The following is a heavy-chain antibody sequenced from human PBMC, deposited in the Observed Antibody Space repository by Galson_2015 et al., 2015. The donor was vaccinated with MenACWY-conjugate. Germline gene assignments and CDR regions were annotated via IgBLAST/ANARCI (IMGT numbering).Heavy chain of an antibody. CDR1: GYTFTSYG. Sequence: SVKVSCKASGYTFTSYGISWVRQAPGQGLEWMGWISAYNGNTNYAQKLQGRVTMTTDTSTSTAYMELRSLRSDDTAMYYCAREQNTLYYFDYWGQGTLVTVSS. J-gene: IGHJ4*02. V-gene: IGHV1-18*01. CDR2: ISAYNGNT. CDR3: AREQNTLYYFDY.